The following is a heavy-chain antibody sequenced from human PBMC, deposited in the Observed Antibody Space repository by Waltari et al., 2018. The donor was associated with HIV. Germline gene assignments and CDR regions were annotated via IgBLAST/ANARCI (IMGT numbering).Heavy chain of an antibody. CDR3: ARRSYYDSSGYYFDY. J-gene: IGHJ4*02. V-gene: IGHV4-39*01. Sequence: QLQLQESGPGLVKPSETLSLTRTVSGGSISSSSYYWGWIRQPPGKGLEWIGSIYYSGSTYYNPSLKSRVTISVDTSKNQFSLKLSSVTAADTAVYYCARRSYYDSSGYYFDYWGQGTLVTVSS. CDR1: GGSISSSSYY. CDR2: IYYSGST. D-gene: IGHD3-22*01.